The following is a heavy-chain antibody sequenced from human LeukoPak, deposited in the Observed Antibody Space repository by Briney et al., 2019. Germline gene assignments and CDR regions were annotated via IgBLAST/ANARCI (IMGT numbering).Heavy chain of an antibody. V-gene: IGHV4-4*09. J-gene: IGHJ4*02. D-gene: IGHD3-10*01. Sequence: SETLSLTCTVSGGSISSYYWSWIRQPPGKGLEWIGYIYTSGSTNYNPSLKSRVTISVDTSKNQFSLKLSSVTAADTAVYYCARVAILWFGRPYYFDYWGQGTLVTVSS. CDR2: IYTSGST. CDR3: ARVAILWFGRPYYFDY. CDR1: GGSISSYY.